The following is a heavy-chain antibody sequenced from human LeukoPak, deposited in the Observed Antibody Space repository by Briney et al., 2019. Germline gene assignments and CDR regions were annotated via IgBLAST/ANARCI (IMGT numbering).Heavy chain of an antibody. J-gene: IGHJ4*02. Sequence: PGGSLRLSCAASGFTVSSTYMTWVRQAPGKGLEWVSVIYSAGSTYYADSVKGRFTISRDNAKNSLYLQMNSLRAEDTAVYYCARDSSRIGYDYWGQGTLVTVSS. CDR1: GFTVSSTY. V-gene: IGHV3-53*01. CDR3: ARDSSRIGYDY. D-gene: IGHD6-6*01. CDR2: IYSAGST.